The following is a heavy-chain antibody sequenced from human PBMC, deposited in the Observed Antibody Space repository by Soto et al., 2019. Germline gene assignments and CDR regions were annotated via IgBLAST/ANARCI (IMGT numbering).Heavy chain of an antibody. CDR2: IYYSGST. V-gene: IGHV4-30-4*01. CDR3: ARDPLRSSGQPTQAFDI. CDR1: GGSISSGDYY. J-gene: IGHJ3*02. D-gene: IGHD3-22*01. Sequence: QVQLQESGPGLVKPSQTLSLTCTVSGGSISSGDYYWSWIRQPPGKGLEWIGYIYYSGSTYYNPSLKSRVTISVDTSKNQFSLKLSSVTAADTAVYYCARDPLRSSGQPTQAFDIWGQGTMVTVSS.